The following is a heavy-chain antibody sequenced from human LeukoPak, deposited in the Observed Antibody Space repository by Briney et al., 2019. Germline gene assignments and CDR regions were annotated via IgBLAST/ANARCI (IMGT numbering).Heavy chain of an antibody. CDR2: ISGSGGST. V-gene: IGHV3-23*01. D-gene: IGHD6-19*01. CDR3: ALGGPGSGWYYFDY. J-gene: IGHJ4*02. CDR1: GFTFSSYA. Sequence: GGSLRLSCAASGFTFSSYAMSWVRQAPGKGLEWVSAISGSGGSTYYADSVKGRFTISRDDSKNTLYLQMNSLRAEDTAVYYCALGGPGSGWYYFDYWGQGTLVTVSS.